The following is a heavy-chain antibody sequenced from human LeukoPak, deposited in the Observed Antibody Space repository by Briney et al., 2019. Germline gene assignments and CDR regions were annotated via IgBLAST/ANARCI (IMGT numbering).Heavy chain of an antibody. Sequence: PGRSLRLSCAASGFTLDDYAVHWVRQAPGKGLEWVSGIRWNSGSIGYADSVKGRFTISRDNAKNSLYLQMNSLRAEDKDLYYCAKANYYDSSGSPLDYWGQGTLVTVSS. CDR1: GFTLDDYA. V-gene: IGHV3-9*01. CDR3: AKANYYDSSGSPLDY. J-gene: IGHJ4*02. D-gene: IGHD3-22*01. CDR2: IRWNSGSI.